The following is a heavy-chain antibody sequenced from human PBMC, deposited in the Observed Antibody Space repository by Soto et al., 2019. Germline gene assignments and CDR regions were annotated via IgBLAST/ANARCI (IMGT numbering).Heavy chain of an antibody. D-gene: IGHD3-10*01. V-gene: IGHV3-23*01. J-gene: IGHJ6*02. CDR2: ISGSGGST. CDR3: ARGGSGNPRYYYYYYGMDV. Sequence: GGSLRLSCAASGFTFSSYAMSWVRQAPGKGLEWVSAISGSGGSTYYADSVKGRFTISRDNSKNTLYLQMNSLRAEDTAVYYCARGGSGNPRYYYYYYGMDVWGQGTTVTVSS. CDR1: GFTFSSYA.